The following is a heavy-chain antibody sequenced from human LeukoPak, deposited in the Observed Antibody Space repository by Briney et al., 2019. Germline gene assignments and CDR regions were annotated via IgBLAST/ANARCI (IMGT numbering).Heavy chain of an antibody. CDR3: ASEDSSAALDY. CDR2: IYYSGST. J-gene: IGHJ4*02. V-gene: IGHV4-59*01. CDR1: GGSISSYY. Sequence: SETLSLTCTVSGGSISSYYWSWIRQPPGKGLEWIGYIYYSGSTNYNPSLKSRVTISVDTSKNQFPLKLSSVTAADTAVYYCASEDSSAALDYWGQGTLVTVSS. D-gene: IGHD2-2*01.